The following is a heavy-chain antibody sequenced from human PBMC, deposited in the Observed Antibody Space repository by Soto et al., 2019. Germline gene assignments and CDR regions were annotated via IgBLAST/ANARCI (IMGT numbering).Heavy chain of an antibody. CDR1: GGSVSSGSYY. J-gene: IGHJ6*02. D-gene: IGHD6-25*01. Sequence: SETLSLTCTVSGGSVSSGSYYWSWIRLPPGKGLEWIGYIYYSGSTNYNPSLKSRVTISVDTSKNQFSLKLSSVTAADTAVYYCARVSSAGYYYYGMDVWGQGTTVTVSS. CDR3: ARVSSAGYYYYGMDV. CDR2: IYYSGST. V-gene: IGHV4-61*01.